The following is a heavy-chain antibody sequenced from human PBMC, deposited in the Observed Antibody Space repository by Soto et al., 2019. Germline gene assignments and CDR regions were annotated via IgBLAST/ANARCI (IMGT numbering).Heavy chain of an antibody. Sequence: LFLTCYVSGGSISSYYWTWIRQPPGKGLEWIGYISSSGTTNYNPSLKSRVTLSVATSKNQFSLNLSSLTAADTAVYYCARGSGITGTIDYWGQGTLVTVSS. J-gene: IGHJ4*02. D-gene: IGHD1-20*01. CDR3: ARGSGITGTIDY. V-gene: IGHV4-59*01. CDR1: GGSISSYY. CDR2: ISSSGTT.